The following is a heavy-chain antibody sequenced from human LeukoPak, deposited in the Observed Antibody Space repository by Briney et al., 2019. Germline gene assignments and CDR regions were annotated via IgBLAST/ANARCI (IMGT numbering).Heavy chain of an antibody. D-gene: IGHD3-22*01. V-gene: IGHV3-15*01. CDR1: GFTFTNAR. CDR2: IQSKSDGGTT. Sequence: GGSLRLSCAASGFTFTNARMSWVRQAPGKGLEWVGRIQSKSDGGTTDYAAPVRGRFTISRDDSKNTLYLQMNSLRAEDTAVYYCAKDWVYYDSSGYLYYFDYWGQGTLVTVSS. CDR3: AKDWVYYDSSGYLYYFDY. J-gene: IGHJ4*02.